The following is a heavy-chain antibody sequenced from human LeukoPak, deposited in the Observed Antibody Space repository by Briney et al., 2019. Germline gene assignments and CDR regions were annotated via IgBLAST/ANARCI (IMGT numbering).Heavy chain of an antibody. CDR2: IKSKTDGGTT. Sequence: PGGSLRLSCAASGFTFSNAWMSWVRQAPGKGLEWVGRIKSKTDGGTTDYAAPVKGRFTISRDDSKNTLYLQMNSLKTEDTAVYYCTTDIPFGELLNYYYGMDVWGQGTTVTVSS. D-gene: IGHD3-10*01. CDR3: TTDIPFGELLNYYYGMDV. CDR1: GFTFSNAW. V-gene: IGHV3-15*01. J-gene: IGHJ6*02.